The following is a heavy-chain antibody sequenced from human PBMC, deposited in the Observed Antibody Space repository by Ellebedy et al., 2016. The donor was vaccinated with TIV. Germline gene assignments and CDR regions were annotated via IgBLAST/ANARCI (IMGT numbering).Heavy chain of an antibody. CDR3: AHRGLDSSSWYGNWFDP. CDR2: IYWNDDK. J-gene: IGHJ5*02. Sequence: SGPTLVKPTQTLTLTCTFSGFPLSTSGVGVGWIRQPPGKALEWLALIYWNDDKRYSPSLKSRLTITKDTSKNQVVLTMTNMDPVDTATYYCAHRGLDSSSWYGNWFDPWGQGTLVTVSS. V-gene: IGHV2-5*01. D-gene: IGHD6-13*01. CDR1: GFPLSTSGVG.